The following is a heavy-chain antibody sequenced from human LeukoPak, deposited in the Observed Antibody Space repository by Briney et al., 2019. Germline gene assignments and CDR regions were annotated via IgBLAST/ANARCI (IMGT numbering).Heavy chain of an antibody. CDR3: AIVSGIAVTVDY. D-gene: IGHD6-19*01. Sequence: GGSLRLSCAASGFTFSSYTMHWVRQAPGKGLEWVAVISYDGSNKYYADSVKGRFTISRDNSKNTLYLQINSLRAEDTAVYYCAIVSGIAVTVDYWGQGTLVTVSS. CDR2: ISYDGSNK. V-gene: IGHV3-30*04. J-gene: IGHJ4*02. CDR1: GFTFSSYT.